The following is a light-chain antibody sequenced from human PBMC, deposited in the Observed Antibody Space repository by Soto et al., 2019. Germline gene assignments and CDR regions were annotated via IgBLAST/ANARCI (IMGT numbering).Light chain of an antibody. V-gene: IGLV2-11*01. CDR1: SSDVGGYNC. CDR3: CSYAGSYTLGV. Sequence: QSALTQPRSVSGSPGQSVTISCTGTSSDVGGYNCVSWYQQHPGKAPKLMIYDVSKRPSGVPDRFSGSKSGNTASLTISGLQAEDEADYYCCSYAGSYTLGVFGTGTKLTVL. CDR2: DVS. J-gene: IGLJ1*01.